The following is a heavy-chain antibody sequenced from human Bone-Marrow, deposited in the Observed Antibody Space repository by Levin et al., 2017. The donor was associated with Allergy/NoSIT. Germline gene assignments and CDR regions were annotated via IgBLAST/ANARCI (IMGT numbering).Heavy chain of an antibody. Sequence: SETLSLTCTVSGGSISSSSYYWGWIRQPPGKGLEWIGSIYYSGSTYYNPSLKSRVTISVDTSKNQFSLKLSSVTAADTAVYYCARHGGQLVGSWFDPWGQGTLVTVSS. J-gene: IGHJ5*02. CDR2: IYYSGST. CDR1: GGSISSSSYY. CDR3: ARHGGQLVGSWFDP. V-gene: IGHV4-39*01. D-gene: IGHD6-13*01.